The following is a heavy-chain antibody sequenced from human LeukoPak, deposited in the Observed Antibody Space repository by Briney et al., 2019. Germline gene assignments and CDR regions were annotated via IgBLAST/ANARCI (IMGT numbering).Heavy chain of an antibody. J-gene: IGHJ6*03. V-gene: IGHV1-2*02. CDR2: INPNSGGT. CDR1: GGTFSSYA. CDR3: ARGVHYYGSGSYSYYYYYYMDV. D-gene: IGHD3-10*01. Sequence: ASVKVSCKASGGTFSSYAISWVRQAPGQGLEWMGWINPNSGGTNYAQKFQGRVTMTRDTSISTAYMELRSLRFDDTAVYYCARGVHYYGSGSYSYYYYYYMDVWGKGTTVTVSS.